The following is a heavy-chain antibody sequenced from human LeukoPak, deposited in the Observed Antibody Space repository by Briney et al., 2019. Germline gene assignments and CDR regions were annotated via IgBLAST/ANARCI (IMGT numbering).Heavy chain of an antibody. V-gene: IGHV3-21*01. Sequence: PGGSLRLSCAASGFTFSSYSMNWVRQAPGKGLEWVSSISSSGSNIYYADSVKGRFTISRDNAKNSLYLQMHSLRAEDTAVYYCASRNQYCGGDCFWAFDIWGQGTMVTVSS. J-gene: IGHJ3*02. D-gene: IGHD2-21*02. CDR3: ASRNQYCGGDCFWAFDI. CDR1: GFTFSSYS. CDR2: ISSSGSNI.